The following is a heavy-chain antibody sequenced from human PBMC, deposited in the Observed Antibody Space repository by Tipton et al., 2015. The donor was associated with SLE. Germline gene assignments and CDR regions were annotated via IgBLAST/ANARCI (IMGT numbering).Heavy chain of an antibody. CDR2: IIPIFGTA. CDR3: ARVSGYSYAKGYYMDV. CDR1: GGTFGSYT. J-gene: IGHJ6*03. Sequence: QSGAEVKKPGSSVKVSCKASGGTFGSYTISWVRQAPGQGLEWMGGIIPIFGTANYAQKFQGRVTITTDESTSTAYMELSSLRSEDTAVYYCARVSGYSYAKGYYMDVWGKGTTVTVSS. V-gene: IGHV1-69*05. D-gene: IGHD5-18*01.